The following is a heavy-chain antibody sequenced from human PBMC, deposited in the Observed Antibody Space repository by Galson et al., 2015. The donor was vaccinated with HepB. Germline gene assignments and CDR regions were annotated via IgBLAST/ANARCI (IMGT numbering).Heavy chain of an antibody. CDR3: TSGRVRGVPDY. Sequence: SLRLSCAASGFTFSSYGMHWVRQAPGKGLEWVGFIRSKAYGGTTEYAASVKGRFTISRDDSKSIAYLQMNSLKTEDTAVYYCTSGRVRGVPDYWGQGTLVTVSS. D-gene: IGHD3-10*01. J-gene: IGHJ4*02. CDR2: IRSKAYGGTT. CDR1: GFTFSSYG. V-gene: IGHV3-49*04.